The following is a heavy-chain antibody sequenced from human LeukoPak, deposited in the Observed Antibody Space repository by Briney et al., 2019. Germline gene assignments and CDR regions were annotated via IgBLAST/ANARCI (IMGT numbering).Heavy chain of an antibody. CDR2: ISGSGSTI. V-gene: IGHV3-11*01. J-gene: IGHJ6*02. CDR1: GFTFSDYY. CDR3: ARGRRWVLPYYYGMDV. D-gene: IGHD5-24*01. Sequence: GGSLRLSCAASGFTFSDYYMSWVRQAPGKGLEWVSYISGSGSTIYYADSVKGRCTISRDNAKDSLYLQMDSLRAENTAVYYCARGRRWVLPYYYGMDVWGQGTTVTVSS.